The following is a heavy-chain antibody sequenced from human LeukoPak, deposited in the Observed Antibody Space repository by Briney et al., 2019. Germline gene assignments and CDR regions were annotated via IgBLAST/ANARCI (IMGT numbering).Heavy chain of an antibody. Sequence: PSETLSLTCAVYGGSFSGYYWSWIRQPPGKRLEWIGEINHSGSTNYNPSLKSRVTISVDTSKNQFSLKLSSVTAADTAVYYCARVSGEGYNYFAYWGQGTLVTVSS. CDR3: ARVSGEGYNYFAY. V-gene: IGHV4-34*01. CDR2: INHSGST. D-gene: IGHD5-24*01. CDR1: GGSFSGYY. J-gene: IGHJ4*02.